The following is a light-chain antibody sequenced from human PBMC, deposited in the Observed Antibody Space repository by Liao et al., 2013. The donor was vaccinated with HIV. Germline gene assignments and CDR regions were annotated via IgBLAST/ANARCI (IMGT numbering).Light chain of an antibody. CDR2: QDN. CDR3: QAWDSRGV. CDR1: LLGDKY. Sequence: SYELTQPPSVSVSPGQTASITCSGDLLGDKYACWYQQKPGQSPVLLLYQDNRRPSGIPDRFSGSYSGNTATLTITGTQALDEADYYCQAWDSRGVFGLGPRSSS. J-gene: IGLJ1*01. V-gene: IGLV3-1*01.